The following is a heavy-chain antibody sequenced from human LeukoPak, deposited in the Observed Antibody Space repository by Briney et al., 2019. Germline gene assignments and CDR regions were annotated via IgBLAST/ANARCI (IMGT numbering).Heavy chain of an antibody. CDR1: GFTFSSYA. CDR3: ARGGAREILLWFGELLYPIDY. Sequence: PGGSLRLSCAASGFTFSSYAMNWVRQAPGKGLEWVAVIWYDGSNKYYADSVKGRFTISRDNSKNTLYLQMNSLRAEDTAVYYCARGGAREILLWFGELLYPIDYWGQGTLVTVSS. D-gene: IGHD3-10*01. CDR2: IWYDGSNK. J-gene: IGHJ4*02. V-gene: IGHV3-33*08.